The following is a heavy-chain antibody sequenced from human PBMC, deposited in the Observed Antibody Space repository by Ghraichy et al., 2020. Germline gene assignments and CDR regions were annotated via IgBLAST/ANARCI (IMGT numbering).Heavy chain of an antibody. D-gene: IGHD5-18*01. CDR3: AREFTPMVHPGAFDI. Sequence: GGSLRLSCAASGFTFSSYSMNWVRQAPGKGLEWVSSISSSSGYIYYADSVKGRFTISRDNAKNSLYLQMNSLRAEDTAVYYCAREFTPMVHPGAFDIWGQGTMVTVSS. CDR1: GFTFSSYS. J-gene: IGHJ3*02. CDR2: ISSSSGYI. V-gene: IGHV3-21*01.